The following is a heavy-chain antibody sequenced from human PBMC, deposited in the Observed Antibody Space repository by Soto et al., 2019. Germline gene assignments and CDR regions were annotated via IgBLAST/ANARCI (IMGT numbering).Heavy chain of an antibody. J-gene: IGHJ5*01. Sequence: SETLSLTCSVSGASINNFAYYWGWIRQPPGKGLEWIGTVYYNENTYYNPSLRSRVAISVDTAKNQFSLNLRSVTAADTAVYFCARRERYYGSPGWFDPWGQGTLVTSPQ. CDR2: VYYNENT. CDR3: ARRERYYGSPGWFDP. D-gene: IGHD3-10*01. V-gene: IGHV4-39*01. CDR1: GASINNFAYY.